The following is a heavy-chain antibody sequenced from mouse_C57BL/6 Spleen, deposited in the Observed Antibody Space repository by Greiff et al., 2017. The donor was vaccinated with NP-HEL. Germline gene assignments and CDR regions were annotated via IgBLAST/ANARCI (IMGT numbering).Heavy chain of an antibody. D-gene: IGHD2-5*01. CDR1: GYTFTDYY. CDR2: INPNNGGT. Sequence: EVQLQQSGPELVKPGASVKISCKASGYTFTDYYMNWVKQSHGKSLEWIGDINPNNGGTSYNQKFKGKATLTVDKSSSTAYMELRSLTSEDSAVYYCARIYYSKEVFGYWGQGTTLTVSS. V-gene: IGHV1-26*01. J-gene: IGHJ2*01. CDR3: ARIYYSKEVFGY.